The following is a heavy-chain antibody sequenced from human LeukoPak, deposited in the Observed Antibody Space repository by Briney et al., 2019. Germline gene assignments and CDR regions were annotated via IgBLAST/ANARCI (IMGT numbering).Heavy chain of an antibody. V-gene: IGHV3-33*01. D-gene: IGHD2/OR15-2a*01. CDR1: GFTFRSYD. Sequence: GGSLRLSCAASGFTFRSYDMHWVRQAPGKGLEWVAVMWSDGSNKYHADSVKGRFTISRDNSKNTLYLQMNSLRAEDTAVYYCARNSALDYWGRGTLVTVSS. CDR2: MWSDGSNK. CDR3: ARNSALDY. J-gene: IGHJ4*02.